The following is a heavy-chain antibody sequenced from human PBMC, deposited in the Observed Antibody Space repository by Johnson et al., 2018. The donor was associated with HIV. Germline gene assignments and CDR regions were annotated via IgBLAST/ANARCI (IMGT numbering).Heavy chain of an antibody. CDR2: IRYDGSNK. J-gene: IGHJ3*02. CDR1: GFTFSSYG. V-gene: IGHV3-30*02. Sequence: QVQLVESGGGVVQPGGSLRLSCAASGFTFSSYGMHWVRQAPGKGLEWVAFIRYDGSNKYYADSVKGRFTISRDNSKNTLYLQMNSLRAEDTAVYYCANLLGIYTYQDAFDIWGQGTMVTVSS. D-gene: IGHD5-12*01. CDR3: ANLLGIYTYQDAFDI.